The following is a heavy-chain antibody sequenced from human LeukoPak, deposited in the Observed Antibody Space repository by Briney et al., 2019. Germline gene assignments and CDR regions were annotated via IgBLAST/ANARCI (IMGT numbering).Heavy chain of an antibody. CDR1: GFTFSSYW. CDR3: ASCKGDAFDI. Sequence: PGGSLRLSCAASGFTFSSYWMSWVRQAPGKGVEGVANIKQDGSEKYYVDSVKGRFTISRDNAKNSLYLQMNSLRAEDTAVYYCASCKGDAFDIWGQGTMVTVSS. J-gene: IGHJ3*02. CDR2: IKQDGSEK. V-gene: IGHV3-7*01.